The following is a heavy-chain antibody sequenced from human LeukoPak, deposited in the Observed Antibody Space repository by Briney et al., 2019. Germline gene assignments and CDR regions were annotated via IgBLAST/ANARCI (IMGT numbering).Heavy chain of an antibody. D-gene: IGHD6-19*01. Sequence: SVKVSCKASGGTFSSYAISWVRQAPGQGLEWMGRIIPILGIANYAQKFQGGVTITADKSTSTAYMELSSLRSEDTAVYYCASVGPYSSGGPGDYWGQGTLVTVSS. CDR2: IIPILGIA. V-gene: IGHV1-69*04. CDR1: GGTFSSYA. CDR3: ASVGPYSSGGPGDY. J-gene: IGHJ4*02.